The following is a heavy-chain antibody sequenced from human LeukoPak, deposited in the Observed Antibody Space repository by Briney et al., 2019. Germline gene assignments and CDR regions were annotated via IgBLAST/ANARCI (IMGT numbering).Heavy chain of an antibody. Sequence: GGSLRLSCAASGFTFSSYSMNWVRQAPGKGLEWVSSISSSSSYIYYADSVKGRFNISSDNAKNSLYLQMNSLRAEDTAVYYCARDSLYCSSTSCYSDAFDIWGQGTMVTVSS. CDR3: ARDSLYCSSTSCYSDAFDI. CDR2: ISSSSSYI. J-gene: IGHJ3*02. D-gene: IGHD2-2*02. CDR1: GFTFSSYS. V-gene: IGHV3-21*01.